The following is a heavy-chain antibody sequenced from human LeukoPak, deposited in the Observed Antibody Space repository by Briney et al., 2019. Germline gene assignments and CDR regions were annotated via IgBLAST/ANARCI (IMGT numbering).Heavy chain of an antibody. J-gene: IGHJ6*03. CDR1: GGSISSGDYY. D-gene: IGHD3-3*01. CDR3: ARILWNYYYMDV. CDR2: IYYSGST. Sequence: SGTLSLTCTVSGGSISSGDYYWSWIRQPPGKGLEWIGYIYYSGSTYYNPSLKSRVTISVDTSKNQFSLKLSSVTAADTAVYYCARILWNYYYMDVWGKGTTVTVSS. V-gene: IGHV4-30-4*08.